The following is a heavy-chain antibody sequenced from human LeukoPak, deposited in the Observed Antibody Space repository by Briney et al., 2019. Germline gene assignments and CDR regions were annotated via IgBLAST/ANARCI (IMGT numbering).Heavy chain of an antibody. D-gene: IGHD2-2*01. Sequence: GGSLRLACAASGFTFSTYAMSWVRQAPGKGLEWVANIKQDGSEKYYVDSVKGRFTISRANAKNTLYLQMNSLRAEDTAVYYCAKDWGRYCSSTSCYLHYWGQGTLVTVSS. CDR3: AKDWGRYCSSTSCYLHY. CDR1: GFTFSTYA. J-gene: IGHJ4*02. V-gene: IGHV3-7*01. CDR2: IKQDGSEK.